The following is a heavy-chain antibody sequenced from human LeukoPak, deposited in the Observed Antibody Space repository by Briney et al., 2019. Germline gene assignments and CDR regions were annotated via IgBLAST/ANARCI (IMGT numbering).Heavy chain of an antibody. J-gene: IGHJ4*02. CDR3: ATYRQVLLPFES. D-gene: IGHD2-8*02. CDR1: GFTFSSYG. V-gene: IGHV3-23*01. Sequence: GGTLRLSCAASGFTFSSYGMSWVRQAPGKGLEWVSALSGSGVSTYYADSVKGRFTISRDNAKNSLYLQMNSLRAEDTAIYYCATYRQVLLPFESWGQGTLVTVSS. CDR2: LSGSGVST.